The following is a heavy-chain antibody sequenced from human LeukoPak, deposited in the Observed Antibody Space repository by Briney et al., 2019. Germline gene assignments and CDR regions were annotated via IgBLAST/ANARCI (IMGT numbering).Heavy chain of an antibody. V-gene: IGHV3-33*06. CDR2: IWYDGSNK. CDR1: GFIFSSYA. Sequence: PGGSLRLSCAASGFIFSSYAMSWVRQAPGKGLEWVAVIWYDGSNKYYADSVKGRFTISKDNSKNTLYLQMNSLRAEDTAVYYCAKDESPRWYDFWSPPDTTWGQGTLVTVSS. CDR3: AKDESPRWYDFWSPPDTT. D-gene: IGHD3-3*01. J-gene: IGHJ5*02.